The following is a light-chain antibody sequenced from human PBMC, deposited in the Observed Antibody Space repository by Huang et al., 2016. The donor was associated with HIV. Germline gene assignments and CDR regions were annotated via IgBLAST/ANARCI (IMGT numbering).Light chain of an antibody. CDR2: GAS. J-gene: IGKJ3*01. Sequence: DIVMTQSPATLSVSPGERATLSCRASQRVSSNLAWYQQKPDQAPRLRIYGASTRATGIPARFSCSGSGTEFTLTISSLQSEDFAGYYCQQYNNWPLLTFGPGTKVDIK. V-gene: IGKV3-15*01. CDR3: QQYNNWPLLT. CDR1: QRVSSN.